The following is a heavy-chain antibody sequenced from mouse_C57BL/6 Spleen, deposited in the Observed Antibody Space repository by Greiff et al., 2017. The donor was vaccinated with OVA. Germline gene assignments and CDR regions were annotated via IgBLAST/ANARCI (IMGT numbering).Heavy chain of an antibody. CDR1: GFNIKDDY. CDR3: TTQLAY. CDR2: IDPENGDT. J-gene: IGHJ3*01. D-gene: IGHD3-1*01. Sequence: EVKVVESGAELVRPGASVKLSCTASGFNIKDDYMHWVKQRPEQGLEWIGWIDPENGDTEYASKFQGKATITADTSSNTAYMQLSSLTSEDTAVYYCTTQLAYWGQGTLVTVSA. V-gene: IGHV14-4*01.